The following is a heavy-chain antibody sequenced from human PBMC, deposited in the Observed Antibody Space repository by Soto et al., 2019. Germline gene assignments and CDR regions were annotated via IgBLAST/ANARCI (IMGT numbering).Heavy chain of an antibody. Sequence: PSETLSLTCTPSGGSISSGDYYWSWMRKPPGKGLEWIGYIFYSGSTYYNPSIKSRVTISVDTSNNQLSLNLSSVTAADTALYYVSRRRETATYAQELEQWCQDTQVTISS. D-gene: IGHD2-21*02. J-gene: IGHJ1*01. V-gene: IGHV4-31*03. CDR1: GGSISSGDYY. CDR2: IFYSGST. CDR3: SRRRETATYAQELEQ.